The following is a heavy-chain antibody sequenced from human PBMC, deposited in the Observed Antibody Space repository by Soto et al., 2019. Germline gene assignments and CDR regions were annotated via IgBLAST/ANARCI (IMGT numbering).Heavy chain of an antibody. CDR2: IYSGGST. CDR3: ASQLPLGYYYGMDV. J-gene: IGHJ6*02. Sequence: GGSLRLSCAASGFTVSSNYMSWVRQAPGKGLEWVSVIYSGGSTYYADSVKGRFTISRHNSKNTLYLQMNSLRAEDTAVYYCASQLPLGYYYGMDVWGQGTTVTVSS. V-gene: IGHV3-53*01. D-gene: IGHD2-2*01. CDR1: GFTVSSNY.